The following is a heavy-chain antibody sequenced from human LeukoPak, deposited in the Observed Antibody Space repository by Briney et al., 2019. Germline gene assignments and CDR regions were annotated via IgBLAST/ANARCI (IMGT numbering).Heavy chain of an antibody. V-gene: IGHV1-8*01. CDR2: MNPNSGNT. J-gene: IGHJ6*03. D-gene: IGHD6-6*01. CDR3: ARGRRIAARVAMTRNNYYYYMDV. CDR1: GYTFTSYD. Sequence: ASVKVSCKASGYTFTSYDINWVREATGQGLEWMGWMNPNSGNTGYAQKFQGRVTMTRNTSISTAYMELSSLRSEDTAVYYCARGRRIAARVAMTRNNYYYYMDVWGKGTTVTVSS.